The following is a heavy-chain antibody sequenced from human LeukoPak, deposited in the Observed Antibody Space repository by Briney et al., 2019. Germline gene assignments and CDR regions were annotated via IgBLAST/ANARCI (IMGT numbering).Heavy chain of an antibody. CDR1: GGSISSYY. V-gene: IGHV4-59*01. Sequence: SETLSLTCTVSGGSISSYYWSWTRQPPGKGLEWIGYIYYSGSTNYNPSLKSRVTISVDTPKNQFSLKLSSVTAADTAVYYCAKGTPMDCSSTSCYSAFDIWGQGTMVTVSS. CDR2: IYYSGST. CDR3: AKGTPMDCSSTSCYSAFDI. J-gene: IGHJ3*02. D-gene: IGHD2-2*02.